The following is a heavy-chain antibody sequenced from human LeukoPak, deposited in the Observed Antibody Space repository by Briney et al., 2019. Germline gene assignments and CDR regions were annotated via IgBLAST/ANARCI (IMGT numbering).Heavy chain of an antibody. Sequence: SETLFQSFSVHGDCIICALWGRVRQPPGKGLEWIGYMHYSGSTNYNPSLRSRVTMSVDTSKRHCSLKLSSVTAADTAVDYWSTESYGGDPSYYCDCWGQGALVTVSS. CDR2: MHYSGST. D-gene: IGHD4-23*01. CDR1: GDCIICAL. V-gene: IGHV4-59*01. J-gene: IGHJ4*02. CDR3: STESYGGDPSYYCDC.